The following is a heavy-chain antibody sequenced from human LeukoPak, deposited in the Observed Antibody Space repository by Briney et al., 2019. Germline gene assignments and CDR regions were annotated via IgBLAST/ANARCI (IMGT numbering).Heavy chain of an antibody. V-gene: IGHV1-69*13. CDR1: GGIFSSYA. J-gene: IGHJ4*02. D-gene: IGHD2-2*02. CDR3: ENCARNFYCYRFDS. CDR2: IIPIFGTA. Sequence: SVKVSCKASGGIFSSYAISWVRQAPGQGLEWMGGIIPIFGTANYAQKFQGRVTITADESTSTAYMELSSLRSEDTAVYYCENCARNFYCYRFDSWGQGTLVTVSS.